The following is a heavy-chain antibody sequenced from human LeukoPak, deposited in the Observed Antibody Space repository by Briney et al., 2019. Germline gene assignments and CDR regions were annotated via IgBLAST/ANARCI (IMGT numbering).Heavy chain of an antibody. CDR1: GFTFGSYG. D-gene: IGHD1-26*01. J-gene: IGHJ6*02. CDR3: ARDMWVLHYYYYGMDV. Sequence: GGSLRLSCAASGFTFGSYGMHWVRQAPGKGLEWVAVTWYDGSNKYYADSVKGRFTISRDNSKNTLYLQMNSLRAEDTAVYYCARDMWVLHYYYYGMDVWGQGTTVTVSS. V-gene: IGHV3-33*01. CDR2: TWYDGSNK.